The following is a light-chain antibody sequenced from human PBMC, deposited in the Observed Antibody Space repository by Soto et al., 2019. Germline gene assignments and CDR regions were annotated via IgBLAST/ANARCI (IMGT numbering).Light chain of an antibody. CDR3: SSYTGSRTLV. J-gene: IGLJ1*01. CDR1: SSDIGGDYNY. CDR2: EVS. V-gene: IGLV2-14*01. Sequence: QSVLTQPASVSGSPGQSITISCTGTSSDIGGDYNYVSWYQQHPGKAPKLMIYEVSDRPSGVSNRLSGSRSGNTASLTISGLQAEDEADYYCSSYTGSRTLVFGTGTKVTVL.